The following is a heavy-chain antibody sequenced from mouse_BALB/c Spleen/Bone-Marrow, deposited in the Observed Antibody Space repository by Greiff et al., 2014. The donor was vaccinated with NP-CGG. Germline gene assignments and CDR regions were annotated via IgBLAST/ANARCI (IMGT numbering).Heavy chain of an antibody. J-gene: IGHJ2*01. D-gene: IGHD1-1*01. V-gene: IGHV1-7*01. CDR2: INPSTGYT. CDR1: GYTFTNYW. Sequence: VQLQQSGAELAKPGASVKMSCKASGYTFTNYWMHWVKQRPGQGLEWIGYINPSTGYTEYNQKFKDKATLTADKSSSTAYMQLSSLTSEDSAVYYCARIYYYGRDYWGQDTTLTVSS. CDR3: ARIYYYGRDY.